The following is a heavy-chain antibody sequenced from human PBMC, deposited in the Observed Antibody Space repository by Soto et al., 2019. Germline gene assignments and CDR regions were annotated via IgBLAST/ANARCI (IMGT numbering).Heavy chain of an antibody. CDR2: INHSGST. CDR3: ARGRSYNWFDP. V-gene: IGHV4-34*01. J-gene: IGHJ5*02. CDR1: GGSFSGYY. Sequence: SETLSLTCAVYGGSFSGYYWSWIRQPPGKGLEWIGEINHSGSTNYNPSLKSRVTISVDTSKNQFSLKLSSVTAADTAVYYCARGRSYNWFDPWGQGTXVTVSS.